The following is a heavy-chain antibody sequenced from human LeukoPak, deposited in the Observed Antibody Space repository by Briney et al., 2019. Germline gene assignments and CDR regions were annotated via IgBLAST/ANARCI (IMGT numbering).Heavy chain of an antibody. CDR2: IIPIFGTA. V-gene: IGHV1-69*05. D-gene: IGHD6-19*01. CDR3: ARDYRGWYFDY. CDR1: GGTFSSYA. Sequence: SVKVSCKASGGTFSSYAISWVRQAPGQGLKWMGRIIPIFGTANYAQKFQGRVTITTDESTSTAYMELSSLRSEDTAVYYCARDYRGWYFDYWGQGTLVTVSS. J-gene: IGHJ4*02.